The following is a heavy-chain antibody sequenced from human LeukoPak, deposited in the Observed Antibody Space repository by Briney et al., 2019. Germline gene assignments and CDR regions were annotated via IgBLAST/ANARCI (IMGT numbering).Heavy chain of an antibody. CDR1: GGSISTSNYY. D-gene: IGHD3-10*01. V-gene: IGHV4-39*01. CDR2: IYYGGST. Sequence: SETLSLTCTVSGGSISTSNYYWGWIRQPPGKGLEWIGTIYYGGSTYYNPSLKSRVTISVDTSKNQFSLKLSSVTAADTAVYFCAGVRGIISRNWFDPWGHGTLVTVSS. CDR3: AGVRGIISRNWFDP. J-gene: IGHJ5*02.